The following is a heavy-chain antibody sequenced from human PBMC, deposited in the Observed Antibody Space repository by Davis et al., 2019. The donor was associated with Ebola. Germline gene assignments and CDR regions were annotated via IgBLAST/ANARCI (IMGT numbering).Heavy chain of an antibody. D-gene: IGHD5-24*01. CDR3: ARRPRRDGYNYNY. CDR2: INHSGST. Sequence: SETLSLTCAVYGGSFSGYYWSWIRQPPGTGLEWFCAINHSGSTNYNPSLKSRVTISVDTSKNQFSLKLSPVTAADTAVYYCARRPRRDGYNYNYWGQGTLVTVSS. CDR1: GGSFSGYY. V-gene: IGHV4-34*01. J-gene: IGHJ4*02.